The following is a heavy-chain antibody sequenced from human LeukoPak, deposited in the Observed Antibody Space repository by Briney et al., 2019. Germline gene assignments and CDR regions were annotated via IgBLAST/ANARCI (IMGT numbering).Heavy chain of an antibody. J-gene: IGHJ5*02. D-gene: IGHD5-12*01. CDR2: IIPIFGTA. CDR1: GGTFSSYA. Sequence: SAKVSCKASGGTFSSYAISWVRQAPGQGLEWMGGIIPIFGTANYAQKFQGRVTITADESTSTAYMELSSLRSEDTAVYYCARSSAGYSGYDLRWFDPWGQGTLVTVSS. CDR3: ARSSAGYSGYDLRWFDP. V-gene: IGHV1-69*01.